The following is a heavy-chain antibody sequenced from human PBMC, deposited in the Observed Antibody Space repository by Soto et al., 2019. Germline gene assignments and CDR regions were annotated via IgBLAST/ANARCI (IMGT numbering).Heavy chain of an antibody. J-gene: IGHJ3*02. CDR1: GFSLSTRGVG. V-gene: IGHV2-5*02. Sequence: QITLKESGPTLVKPTQTLTLTCTFSGFSLSTRGVGVGWIRQPPGKALEWLALIYWDDNKQYSPSLKSSLTITKDTSKNQVVLTMTNMDPVDTATYYGARKGPELLPFYIWGQGTMVTVSS. CDR3: ARKGPELLPFYI. CDR2: IYWDDNK. D-gene: IGHD2-15*01.